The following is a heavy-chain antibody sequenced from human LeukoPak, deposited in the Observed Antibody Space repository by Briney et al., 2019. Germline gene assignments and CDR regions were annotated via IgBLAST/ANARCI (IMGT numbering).Heavy chain of an antibody. CDR1: GFTVSSNY. Sequence: GGSLRLSCAASGFTVSSNYMSWVRQAPGKGLERVSVIYSGGTTYYADSVKGRFTISRDNSKNTLYLQMNSLRAEDTAVYYCASKYVADAFDIWGQGTMVTVSS. CDR3: ASKYVADAFDI. V-gene: IGHV3-53*01. J-gene: IGHJ3*02. CDR2: IYSGGTT. D-gene: IGHD3-16*01.